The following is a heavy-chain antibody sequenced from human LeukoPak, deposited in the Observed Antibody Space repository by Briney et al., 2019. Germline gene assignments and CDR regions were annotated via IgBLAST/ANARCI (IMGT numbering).Heavy chain of an antibody. V-gene: IGHV3-30-3*01. CDR3: ARDFEAYYDSSGYWSY. CDR2: ISYDGSNK. D-gene: IGHD3-22*01. Sequence: GGSLRLSCAASGFTFSSYAMHWVSQAPGKGLEWVAVISYDGSNKYYADSVKGRFTISRDNSKNTLYLQMNSLRAEDTAVYYCARDFEAYYDSSGYWSYWGQGTLVTVSS. J-gene: IGHJ4*02. CDR1: GFTFSSYA.